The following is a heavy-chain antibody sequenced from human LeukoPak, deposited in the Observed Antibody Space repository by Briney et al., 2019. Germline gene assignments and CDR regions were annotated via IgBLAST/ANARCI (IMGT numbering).Heavy chain of an antibody. CDR2: IIPILGIA. D-gene: IGHD2-2*01. V-gene: IGHV1-69*04. CDR3: ARWIGYCSSTSCGPELGFDP. Sequence: SVKVSCKASGGTFTSYAISWVRQAPGQGLEWMGRIIPILGIANYAQNFQGRVTFTADKSTSTAYMELSSLRSEDTAVYYCARWIGYCSSTSCGPELGFDPWGQGTLVTVSS. J-gene: IGHJ5*02. CDR1: GGTFTSYA.